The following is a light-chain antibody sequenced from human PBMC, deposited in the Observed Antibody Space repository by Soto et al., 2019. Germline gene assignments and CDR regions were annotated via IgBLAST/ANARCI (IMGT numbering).Light chain of an antibody. J-gene: IGKJ5*01. V-gene: IGKV1-33*01. CDR3: QQYDILPFT. CDR2: DAS. Sequence: DIQMTQSPSSLFASVGDRVTITCQATQDINIYLNWYQQKPGKAPNLLIYDASNLEIGVPSRFSGSGSGTHFTFTISSLQTEDIGTYYCQQYDILPFTFVRGTRRESK. CDR1: QDINIY.